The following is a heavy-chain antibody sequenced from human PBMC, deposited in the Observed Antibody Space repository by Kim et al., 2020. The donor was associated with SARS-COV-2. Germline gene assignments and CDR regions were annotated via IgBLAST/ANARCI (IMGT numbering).Heavy chain of an antibody. J-gene: IGHJ6*02. CDR3: ARGGRYYDSLTGYYNAGMDV. V-gene: IGHV3-48*01. CDR2: ISSSSSTI. Sequence: GGSLRLSCAASGFTFSSYSMNWVRQAPGKGLEWVSYISSSSSTIYYADSVKGRFTISRDNAKNSLYLQMNSLRAEDTAVYYCARGGRYYDSLTGYYNAGMDVWGQGTTVTVSS. CDR1: GFTFSSYS. D-gene: IGHD3-9*01.